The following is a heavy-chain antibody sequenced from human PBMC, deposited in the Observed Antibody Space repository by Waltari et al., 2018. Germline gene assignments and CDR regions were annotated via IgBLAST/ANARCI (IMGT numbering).Heavy chain of an antibody. CDR3: ARGLGLAAYFDY. V-gene: IGHV3-21*01. CDR1: GFTFSSYS. CDR2: ISSSSSYI. D-gene: IGHD6-19*01. Sequence: EVQLVESGGGLVKPGGSLRLSCAASGFTFSSYSMNWVRQAPGKGLEWVSSISSSSSYIYYADSVKGRFTISRDNAKNSLYLQMNSLRAEDTAVYYCARGLGLAAYFDYWGHGTLVTVSS. J-gene: IGHJ4*01.